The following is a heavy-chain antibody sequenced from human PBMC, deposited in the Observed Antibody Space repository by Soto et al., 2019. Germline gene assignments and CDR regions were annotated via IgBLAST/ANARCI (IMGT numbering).Heavy chain of an antibody. V-gene: IGHV3-23*01. CDR2: ISGSGGST. J-gene: IGHJ6*03. Sequence: EVQLLESGGGLAQPGGSLRLSCAASGFTFSSYGMRWVRQAPGKGLEWVSAISGSGGSTYYADSVKGRFTISRDNSKSTLYLQMNSLRAEDTAVYYCAKDQGYYYYMDVWGKGTTVTVSS. CDR3: AKDQGYYYYMDV. CDR1: GFTFSSYG.